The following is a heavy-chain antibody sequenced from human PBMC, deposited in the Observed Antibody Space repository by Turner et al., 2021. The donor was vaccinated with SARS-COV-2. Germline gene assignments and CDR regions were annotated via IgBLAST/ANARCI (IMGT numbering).Heavy chain of an antibody. CDR2: ISYDGSNK. V-gene: IGHV3-30*18. Sequence: QVQLVDSGGGVVQPGRSLRLSCAASGLTFSSYGMHWVRQAPGKGLEWVAVISYDGSNKYYADSVKGRFTISRDNSKNTLYLQMNSLRAEDTAVYYCAKGGDIVVVPIAPTFDYWGQGTLVTVSS. CDR1: GLTFSSYG. J-gene: IGHJ4*02. CDR3: AKGGDIVVVPIAPTFDY. D-gene: IGHD2-2*01.